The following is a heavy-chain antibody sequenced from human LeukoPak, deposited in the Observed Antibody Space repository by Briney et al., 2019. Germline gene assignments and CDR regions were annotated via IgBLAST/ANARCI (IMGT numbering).Heavy chain of an antibody. Sequence: PGGSLRLSRAASGFTFSNYLMHWVRQAPGKGLVWVSRIKSDGSTTSYAESVKGRFTISRDNTKNTLYLQMNSLRADDAAVYYCARDGESTESWTWFDPWGQGTLVTVSS. CDR2: IKSDGSTT. D-gene: IGHD7-27*01. J-gene: IGHJ5*02. CDR1: GFTFSNYL. CDR3: ARDGESTESWTWFDP. V-gene: IGHV3-74*01.